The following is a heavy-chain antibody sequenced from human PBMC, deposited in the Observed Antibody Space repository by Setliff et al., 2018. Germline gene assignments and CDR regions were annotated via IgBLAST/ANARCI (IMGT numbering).Heavy chain of an antibody. V-gene: IGHV1-8*02. CDR3: ARLYYDYVWGSNGLYYYYGMDV. D-gene: IGHD3-16*01. CDR2: MNPNSGNP. CDR1: GYTFTSYD. J-gene: IGHJ6*02. Sequence: ASVKVSCKASGYTFTSYDINWVRQATGQGLEWMGWMNPNSGNPGYAQRFQGRVTMTRNTSISTAYMERSSLRSEDTAVYYGARLYYDYVWGSNGLYYYYGMDVWGQGTTVTVSS.